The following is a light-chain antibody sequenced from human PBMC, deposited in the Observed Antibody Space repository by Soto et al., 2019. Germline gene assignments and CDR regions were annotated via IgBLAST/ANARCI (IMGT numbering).Light chain of an antibody. J-gene: IGKJ2*01. V-gene: IGKV3-20*01. CDR3: QQYGSSPT. CDR1: QSVSISY. Sequence: EIVLTQSPGTLSLSPGERATLSCRASQSVSISYLAWYQQKPGQAPGLLIYGASSRATGIPDRFSGSGSGTDFTLTISRLEPEDFAVYYCQQYGSSPTFGQGTKLEIK. CDR2: GAS.